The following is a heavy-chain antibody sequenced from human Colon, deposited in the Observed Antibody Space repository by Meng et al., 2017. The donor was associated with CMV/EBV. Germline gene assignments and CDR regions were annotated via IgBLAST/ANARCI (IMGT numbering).Heavy chain of an antibody. CDR2: IYYSGST. V-gene: IGHV4-30-4*01. CDR3: ARDGGYDYNWFDP. CDR1: GGSISSGGYY. D-gene: IGHD5-12*01. Sequence: VSGGSISSGGYYWSWIRQPPGKGPEWIGYIYYSGSTNYNSSLKSRVTMSVDTSKNQFSLKLSSVTAADTAVYYCARDGGYDYNWFDPGGQGTLVTVSS. J-gene: IGHJ5*02.